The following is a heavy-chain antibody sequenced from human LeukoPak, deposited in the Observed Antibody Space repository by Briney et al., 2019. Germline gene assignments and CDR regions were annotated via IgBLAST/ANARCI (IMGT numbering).Heavy chain of an antibody. V-gene: IGHV4-34*01. J-gene: IGHJ4*02. CDR3: ARSAYDFWSGPIHYFDY. CDR1: GGSFSGYY. CDR2: INHSGST. D-gene: IGHD3-3*01. Sequence: PSETLSLTCAVYGGSFSGYYWSWIRQPPGKGLEWIGGINHSGSTNYNPSLKSRVTISVEASKNQVSLKLSSVTAADTAVFYCARSAYDFWSGPIHYFDYWGQGTLVTVSS.